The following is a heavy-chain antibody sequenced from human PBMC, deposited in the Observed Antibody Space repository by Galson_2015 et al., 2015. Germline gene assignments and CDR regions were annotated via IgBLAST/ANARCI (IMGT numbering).Heavy chain of an antibody. J-gene: IGHJ6*02. CDR1: GFTFSSYA. Sequence: SLRLSCAASGFTFSSYAMSWVRQAPGKGLEWVSVIGGGGSTSYADSVKGRFTISRDNSKNTLYLQMNSLRAEDTAVYYWAKVLRAKYYYCNMDVWGQGTTVTVSS. CDR2: IGGGGST. V-gene: IGHV3-23*01. D-gene: IGHD2-15*01. CDR3: AKVLRAKYYYCNMDV.